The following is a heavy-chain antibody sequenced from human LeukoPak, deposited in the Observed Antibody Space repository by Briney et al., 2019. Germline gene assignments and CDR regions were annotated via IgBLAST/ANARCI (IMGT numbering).Heavy chain of an antibody. CDR2: INTDGSST. CDR1: GFTFSSYW. Sequence: QPGGSLRLSCAASGFTFSSYWMHWVRHAPGKGLVWVSRINTDGSSTSYADSVKGRFTISRDSAKNTLYLQMNSLRAEDTAVFYCARVYYYMDVWGKGTTVTVSS. CDR3: ARVYYYMDV. V-gene: IGHV3-74*01. J-gene: IGHJ6*03.